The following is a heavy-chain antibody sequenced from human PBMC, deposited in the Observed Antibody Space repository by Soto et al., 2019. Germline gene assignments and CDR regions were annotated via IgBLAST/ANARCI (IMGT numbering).Heavy chain of an antibody. CDR3: ARVAGSCYFDY. Sequence: SETLSLTCAVSGYSISSGYYWRWIRQPPGKGLEWIGSIYHSGSTYYNPSLKSRVTISVDTSKNQFSLKLSSVTAADTAVYYCARVAGSCYFDYWGQGTLVTVSS. V-gene: IGHV4-38-2*01. D-gene: IGHD2-15*01. CDR2: IYHSGST. CDR1: GYSISSGYY. J-gene: IGHJ4*02.